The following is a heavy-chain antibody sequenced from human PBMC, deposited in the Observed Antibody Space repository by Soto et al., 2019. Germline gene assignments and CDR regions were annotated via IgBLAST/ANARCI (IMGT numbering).Heavy chain of an antibody. CDR2: IDPSGGST. J-gene: IGHJ4*02. V-gene: IGHV1-46*01. CDR1: GYSFIDYY. CDR3: AKLSYYDSNGRPYYFHY. D-gene: IGHD3-22*01. Sequence: ASVKVSCRASGYSFIDYYLHWVRQAPGQGLEWMGIIDPSGGSTNYAQKFQGRVTMTRDTSTSTAYMELSSLSSADTALYYCAKLSYYDSNGRPYYFHYWGQGALVTVSS.